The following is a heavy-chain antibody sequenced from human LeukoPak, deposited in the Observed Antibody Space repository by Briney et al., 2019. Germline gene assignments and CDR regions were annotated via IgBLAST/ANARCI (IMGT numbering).Heavy chain of an antibody. CDR1: NGSFSGFY. D-gene: IGHD6-19*01. CDR2: INPRQST. J-gene: IGHJ4*02. CDR3: ARQPRHGSGFIDS. V-gene: IGHV4-34*01. Sequence: SETLSLTCAMSNGSFSGFYWSWIRQSPEKGLEWIGEINPRQSTNYNPSLKSRLTISLDTSKRHLSLKLVSVTAADTAVYFCARQPRHGSGFIDSWGQGTLVTVSS.